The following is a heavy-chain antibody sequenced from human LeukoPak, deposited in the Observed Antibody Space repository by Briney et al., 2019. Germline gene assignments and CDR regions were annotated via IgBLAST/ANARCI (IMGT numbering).Heavy chain of an antibody. D-gene: IGHD3-22*01. CDR1: GGSISSSNW. V-gene: IGHV4-4*02. Sequence: PSGTLSLTCAVSGGSISSSNWWSWVRQPPGKGLEWIGEIYHSGSTNYNPSLKSRVTISLDKSKNQFSLKLSSVTAADTAVYYCARDGDDSSGYWRPSSAFDIWGQGTMVTVSS. J-gene: IGHJ3*02. CDR3: ARDGDDSSGYWRPSSAFDI. CDR2: IYHSGST.